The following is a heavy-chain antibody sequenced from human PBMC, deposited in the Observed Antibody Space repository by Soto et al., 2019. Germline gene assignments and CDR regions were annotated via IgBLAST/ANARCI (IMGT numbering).Heavy chain of an antibody. D-gene: IGHD3-16*01. Sequence: QVQLQESGPGLVKPSETLSLTCTVSGGSISRNFWSWIRQPPGKGLEWIGYVHYSGTTNFNPSLKSXXTISVDTPDQFSLRLRSVTAADTAVYYCATGVGDYYYGMDVWGQGTTVTVSS. CDR2: VHYSGTT. V-gene: IGHV4-59*12. CDR1: GGSISRNF. CDR3: ATGVGDYYYGMDV. J-gene: IGHJ6*02.